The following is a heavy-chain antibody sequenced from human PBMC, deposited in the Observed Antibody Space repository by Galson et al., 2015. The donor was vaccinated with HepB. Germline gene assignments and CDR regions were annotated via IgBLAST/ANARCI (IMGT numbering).Heavy chain of an antibody. CDR1: GFIFSNYA. D-gene: IGHD5-18*01. J-gene: IGHJ6*02. CDR3: QIKSSFGYPWCMDV. CDR2: ISGIGGNK. Sequence: SLRLSCAASGFIFSNYAMSWVRQAPGKGLEWVSTISGIGGNKYYADSVKGRFTISRDNSKNTLYLQMDTLRDEDTAVYYCQIKSSFGYPWCMDVWGQGTTVTVSS. V-gene: IGHV3-23*01.